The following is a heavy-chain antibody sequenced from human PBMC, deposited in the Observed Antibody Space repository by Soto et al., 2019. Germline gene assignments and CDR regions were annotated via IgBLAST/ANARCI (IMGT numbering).Heavy chain of an antibody. J-gene: IGHJ6*02. CDR2: INHSGST. CDR3: ARGRGYDFWSGSPVYYYGMDV. Sequence: PSETLSLTCAVYGGSFSGYYWSWIRQPPGKGLEWIGEINHSGSTNYNPPLKSRVTISVDTSKNQFSLKLSSVTAADTAVYYCARGRGYDFWSGSPVYYYGMDVWGQGTTVTVSS. V-gene: IGHV4-34*01. D-gene: IGHD3-3*01. CDR1: GGSFSGYY.